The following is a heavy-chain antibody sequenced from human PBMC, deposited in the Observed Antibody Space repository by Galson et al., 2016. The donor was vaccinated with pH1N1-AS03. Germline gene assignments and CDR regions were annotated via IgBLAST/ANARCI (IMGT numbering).Heavy chain of an antibody. D-gene: IGHD3-3*02. J-gene: IGHJ4*02. CDR3: SSTPYYPFWSCYTPLDF. Sequence: LSLTCTVSGASVISGSYYWSWIRQPPGERLEWIGYISYSGSTNYNPSLKSRVTISVDTSNNQFSLRLSSVTAADTAVYFCSSTPYYPFWSCYTPLDFWCQGTLVTVSS. CDR2: ISYSGST. V-gene: IGHV4-61*01. CDR1: GASVISGSYY.